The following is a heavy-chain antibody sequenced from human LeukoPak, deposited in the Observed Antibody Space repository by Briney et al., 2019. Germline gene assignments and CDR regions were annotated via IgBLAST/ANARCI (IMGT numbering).Heavy chain of an antibody. D-gene: IGHD2-2*01. CDR1: GFTLDSYG. V-gene: IGHV3-21*01. CDR3: ARAYCSSTRCSYYFDS. J-gene: IGHJ4*02. CDR2: ISSSSTYI. Sequence: KTGGSLRLSCAASGFTLDSYGMNWVRQAPGKGLEWISSISSSSTYIYYADSVKGRFTISRDNAKNSLYLQMNSLRAEDTAVYYCARAYCSSTRCSYYFDSWGQGTLVTVSS.